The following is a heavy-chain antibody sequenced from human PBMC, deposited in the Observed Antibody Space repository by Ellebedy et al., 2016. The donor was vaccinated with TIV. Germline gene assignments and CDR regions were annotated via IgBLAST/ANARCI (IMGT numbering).Heavy chain of an antibody. CDR1: GFTFSSYA. D-gene: IGHD4-23*01. CDR3: ASVGEYGGNTDFFDY. J-gene: IGHJ4*02. Sequence: GESLKISXAASGFTFSSYAMHWVRQAPGKGLEWVAVISYDGSNKYYADSVKGRFTISRDNSKNTLYLQMNSLRAEDTAVYYCASVGEYGGNTDFFDYWGQGTLVTVSS. CDR2: ISYDGSNK. V-gene: IGHV3-30-3*01.